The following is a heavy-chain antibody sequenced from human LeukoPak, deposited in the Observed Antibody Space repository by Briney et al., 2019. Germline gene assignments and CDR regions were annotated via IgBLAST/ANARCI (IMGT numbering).Heavy chain of an antibody. V-gene: IGHV3-30*04. CDR3: ARSRWLDAFDY. Sequence: GGSLRLSCAASGFTFSSYTMHWVRQAPGKGLEWVALISYDGTNTYYADSVKGRFTISRDNAKNTLYLQMNSLRADDTAVYYCARSRWLDAFDYWGQGTLVTVSS. D-gene: IGHD6-19*01. CDR1: GFTFSSYT. CDR2: ISYDGTNT. J-gene: IGHJ4*02.